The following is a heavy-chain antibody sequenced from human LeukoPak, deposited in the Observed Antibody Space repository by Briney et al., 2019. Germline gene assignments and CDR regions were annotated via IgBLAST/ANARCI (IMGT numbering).Heavy chain of an antibody. V-gene: IGHV3-15*01. Sequence: GGSLRLSCAGTGFTFSGYWMTWVRQAPGKGLEWVGHIKSKIDGGTTDYAAPVKGRFTISRDDSKNTLYLQMNSLKTEDTAVYYCTADPPGFSSGIDYWGQGTLVTVSS. D-gene: IGHD6-19*01. CDR1: GFTFSGYW. CDR2: IKSKIDGGTT. J-gene: IGHJ4*02. CDR3: TADPPGFSSGIDY.